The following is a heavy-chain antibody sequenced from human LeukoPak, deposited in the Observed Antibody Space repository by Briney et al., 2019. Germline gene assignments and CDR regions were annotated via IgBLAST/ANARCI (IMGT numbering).Heavy chain of an antibody. D-gene: IGHD4-17*01. J-gene: IGHJ4*02. V-gene: IGHV3-30*04. CDR3: AREADYGDYLTYYFDY. CDR2: ISYDGSKR. CDR1: GFTFSHYA. Sequence: SGGSLRLSCAASGFTFSHYAMHWVRQAPGKGLEWVALISYDGSKRYYADPVKGRFTISRDNSKNTLNLQMSSLRAEDTAVYYCAREADYGDYLTYYFDYWGQEALVTVSS.